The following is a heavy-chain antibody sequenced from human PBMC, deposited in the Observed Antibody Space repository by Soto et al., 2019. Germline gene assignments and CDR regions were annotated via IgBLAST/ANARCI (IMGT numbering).Heavy chain of an antibody. CDR3: ARDLPRDLVRGSFDN. CDR2: IDTSGGSA. CDR1: GYTFTRYN. D-gene: IGHD3-10*02. J-gene: IGHJ4*03. V-gene: IGHV1-46*01. Sequence: QAQLVQSGAEVKKPVASANISCKASGYTFTRYNIHWVRQAPGQGLEWMGIIDTSGGSADYTQRFQGRVPITRDTSTGTVYMVLSSLGSEDTAVYYCARDLPRDLVRGSFDNWGQGTLVTVSS.